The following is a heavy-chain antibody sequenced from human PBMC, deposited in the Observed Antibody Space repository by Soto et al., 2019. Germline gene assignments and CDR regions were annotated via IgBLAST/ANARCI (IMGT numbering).Heavy chain of an antibody. D-gene: IGHD3-16*01. CDR2: IRSKAYGGTT. CDR1: GFTFGDYA. J-gene: IGHJ4*02. CDR3: TIEVMDY. V-gene: IGHV3-49*04. Sequence: QPGGSLRLSCTASGFTFGDYAMSWVRQAPGKGLEWVGFIRSKAYGGTTEYAASVKGRFTISRDDSKSIAYLQMNSLKTEDTAVYYCTIEVMDYWGQGTLVTVSS.